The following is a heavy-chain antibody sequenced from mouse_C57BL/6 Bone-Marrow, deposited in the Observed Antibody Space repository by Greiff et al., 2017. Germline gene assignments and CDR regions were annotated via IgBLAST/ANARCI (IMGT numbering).Heavy chain of an antibody. D-gene: IGHD1-1*01. Sequence: EVTVVESGGGLVKPGGSLKLSCAASGFTFSDYGMHWVRQAPEKGLEWVAYISSGSSTLYYADTVKGRFTISRDNAKNTLFLQMTSLRSEDTAMYYCATLYYYGSSRYWYFDVWGTGTTVTVSS. CDR3: ATLYYYGSSRYWYFDV. V-gene: IGHV5-17*01. CDR1: GFTFSDYG. J-gene: IGHJ1*03. CDR2: ISSGSSTL.